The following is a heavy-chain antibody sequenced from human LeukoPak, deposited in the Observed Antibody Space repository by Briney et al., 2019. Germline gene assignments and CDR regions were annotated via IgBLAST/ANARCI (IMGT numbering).Heavy chain of an antibody. CDR1: KFTFSNFC. CDR2: INHDGTET. D-gene: IGHD1-1*01. J-gene: IGHJ4*02. Sequence: PGGSLRLSCAASKFTFSNFCMLWVRQAPGKGLEWVADINHDGTETNYVDSVKGRFTIPRDNAKKTVYLQMNSLRVEDTAVYYCATDRAGYRKNWYRFPYWGQGSLVAV. V-gene: IGHV3-7*04. CDR3: ATDRAGYRKNWYRFPY.